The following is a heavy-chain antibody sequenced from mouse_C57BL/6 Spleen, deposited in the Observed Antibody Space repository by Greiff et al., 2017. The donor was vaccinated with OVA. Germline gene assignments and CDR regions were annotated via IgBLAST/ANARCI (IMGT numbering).Heavy chain of an antibody. D-gene: IGHD2-4*01. Sequence: EVKLVESGPELVKPGASVKISCKASGYSFTDYNMNWVKQSNGKSLEWIGVINPNYGTTSYTQKFKGKATLTVEHSSSKAYMQLNSLTSEDSAVYYCARERDYDSQFGYWGQGTLVTVSA. V-gene: IGHV1-39*01. CDR3: ARERDYDSQFGY. CDR2: INPNYGTT. J-gene: IGHJ3*01. CDR1: GYSFTDYN.